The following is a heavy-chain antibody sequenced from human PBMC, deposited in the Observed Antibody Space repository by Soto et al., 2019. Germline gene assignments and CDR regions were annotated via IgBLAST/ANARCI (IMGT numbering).Heavy chain of an antibody. Sequence: GGALRLSCAASGFTFSSYAMSWVRQAPGKGLEWVSAISGSGGSTYYADSVKGRFTISRDNSKNTLYLQMNSLRAEDTAVYYCAKVSGGWGGTYYDFWSGHQTDNWFDPWGQGTLVTVSS. CDR1: GFTFSSYA. D-gene: IGHD3-3*01. V-gene: IGHV3-23*01. CDR3: AKVSGGWGGTYYDFWSGHQTDNWFDP. CDR2: ISGSGGST. J-gene: IGHJ5*02.